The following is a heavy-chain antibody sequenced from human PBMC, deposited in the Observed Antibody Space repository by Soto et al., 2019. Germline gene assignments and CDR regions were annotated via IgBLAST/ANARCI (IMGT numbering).Heavy chain of an antibody. CDR3: ARQRAYYYDSSGYSWTYGMDV. V-gene: IGHV4-39*01. CDR1: GGSISSSSYY. J-gene: IGHJ6*02. D-gene: IGHD3-22*01. Sequence: SETLSLTCTVSGGSISSSSYYWVWIRQPPGKGLEGIGSIYYSGSTYYNPSLKSRVTISVDTSKNQFSLKLSSVTAADTAVYYCARQRAYYYDSSGYSWTYGMDVWGQGTTVTVSS. CDR2: IYYSGST.